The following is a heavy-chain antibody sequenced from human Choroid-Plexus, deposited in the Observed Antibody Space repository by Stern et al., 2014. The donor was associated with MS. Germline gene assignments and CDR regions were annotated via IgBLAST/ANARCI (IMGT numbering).Heavy chain of an antibody. D-gene: IGHD2/OR15-2a*01. Sequence: VHLVESGGGVVQPGRPLRLSCVASGFTFGSWAMHWVRQAPGKGLEWVAGVSYDGSNKYYADSVKGRFTISRDNSQNTLYMQMSSLRPEDTAVYYCAKDRQYLTYFFDHWGQGSLVTVS. CDR3: AKDRQYLTYFFDH. CDR1: GFTFGSWA. V-gene: IGHV3-30*18. CDR2: VSYDGSNK. J-gene: IGHJ5*02.